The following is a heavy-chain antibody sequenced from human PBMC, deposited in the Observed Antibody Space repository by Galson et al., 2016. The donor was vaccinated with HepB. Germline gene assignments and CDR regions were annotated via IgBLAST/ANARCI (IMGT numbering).Heavy chain of an antibody. CDR3: TRATKTGATGY. Sequence: SVKVSCKASGNTFTSDAIHWVRQAPGQGLEWMGWISAGNGNTHYSQKFQDRVSITRDTSASTAFMALRSLRSEDTAKYYCTRATKTGATGYWGQGTLVIGSS. J-gene: IGHJ4*02. D-gene: IGHD1-1*01. CDR1: GNTFTSDA. V-gene: IGHV1-3*01. CDR2: ISAGNGNT.